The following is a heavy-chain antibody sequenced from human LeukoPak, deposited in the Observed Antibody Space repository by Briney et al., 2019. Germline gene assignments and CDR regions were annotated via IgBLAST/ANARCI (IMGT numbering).Heavy chain of an antibody. V-gene: IGHV3-66*01. CDR3: ARDRSGDDDFWSGYYTNYFDP. CDR1: GFTVSSNY. D-gene: IGHD3-3*01. CDR2: IYSGGNT. Sequence: GGSLRLSCAASGFTVSSNYMSWVRQAPGKGLECVSVIYSGGNTYYADSVKGRFTISRDNSKNTLYLQMNSLRAEDTAVYYCARDRSGDDDFWSGYYTNYFDPWGQGTLVTVSS. J-gene: IGHJ5*02.